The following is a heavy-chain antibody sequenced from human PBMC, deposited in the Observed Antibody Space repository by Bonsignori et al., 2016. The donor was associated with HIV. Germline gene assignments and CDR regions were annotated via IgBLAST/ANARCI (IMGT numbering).Heavy chain of an antibody. CDR2: IFSGETSA. V-gene: IGHV3-23*03. CDR3: ARAAIPHYASGSYGPYYYYMDV. CDR1: AFTFSNYA. Sequence: GSLRLSCVDPAFTFSNYAMIWVRQAPGKGLEWVSVIFSGETSAYYAAPVKGRFTISRDNSKNTLYLQMNSLRAEDTAIYYCARAAIPHYASGSYGPYYYYMDVWGKGTTVTVSS. D-gene: IGHD3-10*01. J-gene: IGHJ6*03.